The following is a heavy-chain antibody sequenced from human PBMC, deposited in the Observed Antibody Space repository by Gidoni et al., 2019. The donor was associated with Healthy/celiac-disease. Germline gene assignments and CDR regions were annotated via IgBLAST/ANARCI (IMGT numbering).Heavy chain of an antibody. V-gene: IGHV3-23*01. CDR3: AKASSSSWHRLGGMDV. D-gene: IGHD6-13*01. CDR2: ISGSGGST. CDR1: GFPFSRYA. Sequence: EVQLLESGGGLVQPGGSLRLSCAASGFPFSRYAMSWVRQAPGKGLEWVSAISGSGGSTYYADSVKGRFTISRDNSKNTLYLQMNSLRAEDTAVYYCAKASSSSWHRLGGMDVWGQGTTVTVSS. J-gene: IGHJ6*02.